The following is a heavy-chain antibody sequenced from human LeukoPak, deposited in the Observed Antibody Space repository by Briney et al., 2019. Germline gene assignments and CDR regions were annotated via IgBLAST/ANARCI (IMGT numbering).Heavy chain of an antibody. D-gene: IGHD3-3*01. V-gene: IGHV1-46*01. CDR1: GYTFTSYY. Sequence: ASVKVSCKASGYTFTSYYMHWVRQAPGQGLEWMGIINPSGGSTSYAQEFQGRVTMTRDTSTSTVYMELSSLRSEDTAVYYCARDRHAIRGDWTIFGVVIVYWGQGTLVTVSS. J-gene: IGHJ4*02. CDR2: INPSGGST. CDR3: ARDRHAIRGDWTIFGVVIVY.